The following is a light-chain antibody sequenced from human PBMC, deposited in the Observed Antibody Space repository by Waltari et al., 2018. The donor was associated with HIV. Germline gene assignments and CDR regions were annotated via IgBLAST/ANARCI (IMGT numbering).Light chain of an antibody. CDR3: QSFETGTWV. Sequence: NFMLTQPHSVSESPGKTVTISCTRSGGSIATTLVQWYQQRPGSAPTTVIYENNERPSGVPDRFSGSIDSSSNSASLTISGLKTEDEADYYCQSFETGTWVFGGGTKLTVL. V-gene: IGLV6-57*04. CDR2: ENN. J-gene: IGLJ3*02. CDR1: GGSIATTL.